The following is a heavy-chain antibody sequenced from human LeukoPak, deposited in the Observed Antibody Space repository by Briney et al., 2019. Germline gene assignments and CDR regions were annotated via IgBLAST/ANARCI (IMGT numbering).Heavy chain of an antibody. CDR1: GLTVSSNY. Sequence: GGSLRLSCAASGLTVSSNYMSWVRQAPGKGLEWVSVIYSGGSTYYADSVKGRFTISRDNSKNTLYLQMNSLRAEDTAVYYCATSGEWRYFDYWGQGTLVTVSS. CDR3: ATSGEWRYFDY. J-gene: IGHJ4*02. CDR2: IYSGGST. V-gene: IGHV3-53*01. D-gene: IGHD3-16*01.